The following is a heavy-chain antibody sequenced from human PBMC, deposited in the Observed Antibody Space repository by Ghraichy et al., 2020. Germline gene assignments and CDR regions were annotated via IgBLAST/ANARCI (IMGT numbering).Heavy chain of an antibody. Sequence: GGSLRLSCAASGVTLSSYKIHWVRQAPGKGLEWVSIISYDGSHKYYADPVKGRFTISRDNSKNTAYLQMNSLRGEDTAVYYCATVADSSTWLIDSWGQGTLLTIPS. CDR1: GVTLSSYK. V-gene: IGHV3-30*04. D-gene: IGHD6-13*01. CDR3: ATVADSSTWLIDS. J-gene: IGHJ4*02. CDR2: ISYDGSHK.